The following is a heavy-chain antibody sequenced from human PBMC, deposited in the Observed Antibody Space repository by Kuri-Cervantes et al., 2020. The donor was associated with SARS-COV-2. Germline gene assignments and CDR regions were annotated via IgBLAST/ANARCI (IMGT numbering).Heavy chain of an antibody. CDR2: IYPSDSDT. J-gene: IGHJ4*02. CDR3: ARRGSATTFLDY. V-gene: IGHV5-51*01. CDR1: GYSFTSYW. D-gene: IGHD2-15*01. Sequence: GGSLRLSCKGSGYSFTSYWIGWVRQMPGKGLEWMGIIYPSDSDTRYSPSFQGQVIISVDRSINTAYLQWSSLKPSDTAIYYCARRGSATTFLDYWGQGTQVTVSS.